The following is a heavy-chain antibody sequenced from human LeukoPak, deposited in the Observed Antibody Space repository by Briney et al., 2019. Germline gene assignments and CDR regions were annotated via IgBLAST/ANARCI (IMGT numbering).Heavy chain of an antibody. Sequence: PSETLSLTCAVYGGSFSGYYWTWIRQPPGKGLEWIGEINHSGSTNYNPSLKSQVTISVDTSRNQFSLKLSSMTAADTAVYYCARYPIDGTSTGTFDYWGQGTLVTVS. V-gene: IGHV4-34*01. CDR2: INHSGST. CDR3: ARYPIDGTSTGTFDY. J-gene: IGHJ4*02. CDR1: GGSFSGYY. D-gene: IGHD1-1*01.